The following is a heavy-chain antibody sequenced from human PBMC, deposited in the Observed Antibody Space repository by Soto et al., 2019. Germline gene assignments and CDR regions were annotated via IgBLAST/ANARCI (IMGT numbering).Heavy chain of an antibody. J-gene: IGHJ6*02. CDR2: ISGSGGST. Sequence: GGSLRLSCAASGFTFSSYAMSWVRQAPGKGLEWVSAISGSGGSTYYADSVKGRFTIPRDNSKNTLYLQMNSLRAEDTAVYYCAKAKGAGTDYYYYYGMDVWGQGTTVTVSS. V-gene: IGHV3-23*01. CDR1: GFTFSSYA. CDR3: AKAKGAGTDYYYYYGMDV. D-gene: IGHD6-19*01.